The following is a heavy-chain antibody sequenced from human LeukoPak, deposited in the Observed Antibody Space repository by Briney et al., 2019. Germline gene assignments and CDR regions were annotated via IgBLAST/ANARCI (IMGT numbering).Heavy chain of an antibody. CDR3: AGSDRYCSSTSCQEVDY. V-gene: IGHV3-48*01. J-gene: IGHJ4*02. D-gene: IGHD2-2*01. CDR2: ISSSSSTI. CDR1: GFTFSSYS. Sequence: TGGSLRLSCAASGFTFSSYSMNWVRQAPGKGLEWVSYISSSSSTIYYADSVKGRFTISRDNAKNSLYLQMNSLRAEDAAVYYCAGSDRYCSSTSCQEVDYWGQGTLVTVSS.